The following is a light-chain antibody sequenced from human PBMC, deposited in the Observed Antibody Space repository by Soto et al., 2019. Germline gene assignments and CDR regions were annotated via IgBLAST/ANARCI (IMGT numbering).Light chain of an antibody. CDR3: QQGYRIFQT. CDR1: QNIGSY. V-gene: IGKV1-39*01. Sequence: DIQMTQSPSSLSASVRDTVTITCRASQNIGSYLNWYQQKPGKAPTLLIYAASTLQSGVPSRFSGSGSGTDFNLTISSLNTEDFATYSCQQGYRIFQTFGQGTKVEVK. CDR2: AAS. J-gene: IGKJ1*01.